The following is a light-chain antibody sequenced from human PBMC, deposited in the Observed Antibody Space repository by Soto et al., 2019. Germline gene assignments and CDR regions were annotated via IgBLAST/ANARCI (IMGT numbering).Light chain of an antibody. J-gene: IGLJ2*01. CDR1: SSDIGTYDY. Sequence: QSVLTQPASVSGSPGQSTTISCTGTSSDIGTYDYVSWYQHHPGKAPKLMIYEVTNRPSGVSDRFSGSKSGKTASLTISGLQAEDEADYYCSSYTTTTTPVVFGGGTKVTVL. V-gene: IGLV2-14*01. CDR2: EVT. CDR3: SSYTTTTTPVV.